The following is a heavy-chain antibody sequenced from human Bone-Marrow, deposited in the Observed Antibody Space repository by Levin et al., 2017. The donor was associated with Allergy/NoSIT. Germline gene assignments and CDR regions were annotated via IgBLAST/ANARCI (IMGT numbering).Heavy chain of an antibody. V-gene: IGHV3-7*01. CDR3: ARDGVDAGVYFDY. J-gene: IGHJ4*02. Sequence: QSSETLSLTCAASGFSFSSHWMSWVRQAPGKGLEWVANINQVGSEKYYVDSVKGRFTTSRDNAKNSLYLQMNSLRAEDTAVYYCARDGVDAGVYFDYWGQGTLVTVSS. CDR1: GFSFSSHW. CDR2: INQVGSEK. D-gene: IGHD2-15*01.